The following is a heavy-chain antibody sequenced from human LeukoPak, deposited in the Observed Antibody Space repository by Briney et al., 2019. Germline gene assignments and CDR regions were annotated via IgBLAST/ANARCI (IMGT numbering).Heavy chain of an antibody. CDR1: GYTFTSYG. CDR2: ISAYNGNT. Sequence: ASVKVSCKASGYTFTSYGISWVRQTPGQALEWMGWISAYNGNTNYAQKLQGRVTMTTDTSTSTAYMELRSLRSDDTAVYYCARVHWDYYYGMDVWGQGTTVTVSS. D-gene: IGHD7-27*01. V-gene: IGHV1-18*01. CDR3: ARVHWDYYYGMDV. J-gene: IGHJ6*02.